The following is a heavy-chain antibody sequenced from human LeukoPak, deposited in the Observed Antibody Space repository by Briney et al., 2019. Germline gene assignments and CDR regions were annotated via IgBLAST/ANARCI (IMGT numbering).Heavy chain of an antibody. D-gene: IGHD6-13*01. Sequence: PSETLSLTCTVSGVSISSSNSYWGWIRQPPGKGLEWIGSIYYSGNTYYNASLKSQVSISIDTSKNQFSLKLSSVTAADTAVYYCASRAAAGTRERRYYFDYWGQGTLVTVSS. CDR3: ASRAAAGTRERRYYFDY. CDR2: IYYSGNT. J-gene: IGHJ4*02. CDR1: GVSISSSNSY. V-gene: IGHV4-39*01.